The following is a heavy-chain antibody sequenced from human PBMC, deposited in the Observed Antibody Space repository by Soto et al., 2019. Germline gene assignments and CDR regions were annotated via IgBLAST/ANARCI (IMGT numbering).Heavy chain of an antibody. V-gene: IGHV3-23*01. Sequence: GGSLRLSCAASGFTFSSYAMSWVRQASGKGLEWVSAISGSGGSTYYADSVKGRFTISRDNSKNTLYLQMNSLRAEDTAVYYCVKDNSVVSTYFDYWGQGTLVTVSS. D-gene: IGHD3-16*01. J-gene: IGHJ4*02. CDR3: VKDNSVVSTYFDY. CDR2: ISGSGGST. CDR1: GFTFSSYA.